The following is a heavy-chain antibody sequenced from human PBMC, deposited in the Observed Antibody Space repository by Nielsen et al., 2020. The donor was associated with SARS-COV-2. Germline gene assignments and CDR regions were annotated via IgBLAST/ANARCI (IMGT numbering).Heavy chain of an antibody. V-gene: IGHV1-18*01. CDR1: GGTFSSYA. CDR3: ARDFDY. Sequence: ASVKVSCKASGGTFSSYAISWVRQAPGQGLEWMGWISTHTGTPTYAESFQGRVTMTRDTATNTAYMELRTLTSDDTAVYYCARDFDYWGQGTLVTVSS. CDR2: ISTHTGTP. J-gene: IGHJ4*02.